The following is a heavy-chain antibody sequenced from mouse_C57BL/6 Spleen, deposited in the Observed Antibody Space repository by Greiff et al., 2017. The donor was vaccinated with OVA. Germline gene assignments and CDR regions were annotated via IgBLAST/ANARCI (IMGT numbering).Heavy chain of an antibody. D-gene: IGHD2-2*01. Sequence: EVMLVESGGGLVQPGGSLSLSCAASGFTFTDYYMSWVRQPPGKALEWLGFIRNKANGYTTEYSASVKGRFTISRDNSQSILYLQMNALRAEDSATYYCARYMGYDGFAYWGQGTLVTVSA. CDR1: GFTFTDYY. CDR2: IRNKANGYTT. V-gene: IGHV7-3*01. J-gene: IGHJ3*01. CDR3: ARYMGYDGFAY.